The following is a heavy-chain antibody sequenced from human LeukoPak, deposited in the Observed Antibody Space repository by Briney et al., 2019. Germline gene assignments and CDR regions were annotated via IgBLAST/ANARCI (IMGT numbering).Heavy chain of an antibody. V-gene: IGHV1-2*02. CDR3: ASINQTSYTPAGMDV. Sequence: ASVKVSCKASGYTFTGYYMHWVRQAPGQGLEWMGWINPNSGGTNYAQKFQGRVTMTRDTSISTAYMELSRLRSDDTAVYYCASINQTSYTPAGMDVWGQGTTVTVSS. J-gene: IGHJ6*02. D-gene: IGHD2-2*02. CDR2: INPNSGGT. CDR1: GYTFTGYY.